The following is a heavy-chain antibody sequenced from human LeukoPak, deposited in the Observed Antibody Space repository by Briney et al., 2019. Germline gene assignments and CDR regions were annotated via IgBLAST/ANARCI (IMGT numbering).Heavy chain of an antibody. V-gene: IGHV4-39*07. Sequence: SETLSLTCTVSGVSISSSSYYWGWIRQPPGKGLEWIGSIYYSGSTYYNPSLKSRVTISVDRSKNQFSLKLSSVTAADTAVYYCARAAGYYFDYWGQGTLVTVSS. D-gene: IGHD6-19*01. CDR2: IYYSGST. CDR3: ARAAGYYFDY. CDR1: GVSISSSSYY. J-gene: IGHJ4*02.